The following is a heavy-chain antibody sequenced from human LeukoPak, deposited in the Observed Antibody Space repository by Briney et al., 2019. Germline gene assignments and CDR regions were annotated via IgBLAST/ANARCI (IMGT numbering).Heavy chain of an antibody. CDR3: ARDHDLTGTYEYLKY. J-gene: IGHJ1*01. CDR1: GYTLTELS. Sequence: ASVKVSCKVSGYTLTELSMYWVRQAPGKGLEWMGGFDPEDGETIYAQKFQGRVTMTEDTSTDTAYMELSSLRSEDTAVYYCARDHDLTGTYEYLKYWGQGTLVSVSS. D-gene: IGHD7-27*01. V-gene: IGHV1-24*01. CDR2: FDPEDGET.